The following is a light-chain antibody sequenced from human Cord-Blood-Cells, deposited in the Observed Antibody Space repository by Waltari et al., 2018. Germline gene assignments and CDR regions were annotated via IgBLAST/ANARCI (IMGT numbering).Light chain of an antibody. V-gene: IGLV2-11*01. Sequence: QSALTHPRSLSGSPGPSFTISCTGTRSYVVVYTYFAWYQQHPGKAPKLMIYDVSKRPSGVPDRFSGSKSGNTASLTISGLQAEDEADYYCCSYAGSYNVVFGGGTKLTVL. CDR3: CSYAGSYNVV. CDR2: DVS. CDR1: RSYVVVYTY. J-gene: IGLJ2*01.